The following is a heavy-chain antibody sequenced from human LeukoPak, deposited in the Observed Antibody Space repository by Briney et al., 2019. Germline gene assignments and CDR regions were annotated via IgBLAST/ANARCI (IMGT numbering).Heavy chain of an antibody. D-gene: IGHD2-2*01. CDR3: ARDRLRVVPAAISNPVTFDP. CDR2: INSNGSST. CDR1: GFTFSSYW. V-gene: IGHV3-74*01. Sequence: GGSLRLSCAASGFTFSSYWMHWVRQAPGKGLVWVSRINSNGSSTSYADSVKGRFTISRDNAKNSLYLQMNSLRAEDTAVYYCARDRLRVVPAAISNPVTFDPWGQGTLVTVSS. J-gene: IGHJ5*02.